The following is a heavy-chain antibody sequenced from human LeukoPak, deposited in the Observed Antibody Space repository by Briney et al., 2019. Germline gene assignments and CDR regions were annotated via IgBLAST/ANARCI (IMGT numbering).Heavy chain of an antibody. V-gene: IGHV3-30*02. CDR2: IRYDGSNK. CDR3: AKERRLGRGFSWSYITMVRGPLSPFDY. J-gene: IGHJ4*02. D-gene: IGHD3-10*01. CDR1: GFTFSSYG. Sequence: GGSLRLSCAASGFTFSSYGMHWVRQAPGKGLEWVAFIRYDGSNKYYADSVKGRFTISRDNSKNTLYLQMNSLRAEDTAVYYCAKERRLGRGFSWSYITMVRGPLSPFDYWGQGTLVTVSS.